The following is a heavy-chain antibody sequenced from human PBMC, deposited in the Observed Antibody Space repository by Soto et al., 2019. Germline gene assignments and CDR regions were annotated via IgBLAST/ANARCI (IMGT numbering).Heavy chain of an antibody. CDR2: ISSNGGST. CDR1: GFTFSSYA. J-gene: IGHJ4*02. D-gene: IGHD3-16*02. CDR3: ARDPGDYIWGSYRPYYFDY. Sequence: GGSLRLSCAASGFTFSSYAMHWVRQAPGKGLEYVSDISSNGGSTYYANSVKGRFTISRDNSKNTLYLQMGSLRAEDMAVYYCARDPGDYIWGSYRPYYFDYWGQGTLVTVSS. V-gene: IGHV3-64*01.